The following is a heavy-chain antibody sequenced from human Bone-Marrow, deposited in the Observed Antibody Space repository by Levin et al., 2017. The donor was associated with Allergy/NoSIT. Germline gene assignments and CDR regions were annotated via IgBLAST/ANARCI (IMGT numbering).Heavy chain of an antibody. J-gene: IGHJ3*02. CDR2: INPNSGGT. CDR3: ARDSTHYDFWSGYQSPSAFDI. CDR1: GYTFTGYY. V-gene: IGHV1-2*04. D-gene: IGHD3-3*01. Sequence: GASVKVSCKASGYTFTGYYMHWVRQAPGQGLEWMGWINPNSGGTNYAQKFQGWVTMTRDTSISTAYMELSRLRSDDTAVYYCARDSTHYDFWSGYQSPSAFDIWGQGTMVTVSS.